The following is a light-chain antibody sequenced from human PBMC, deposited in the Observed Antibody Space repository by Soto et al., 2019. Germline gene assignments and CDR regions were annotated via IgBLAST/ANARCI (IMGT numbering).Light chain of an antibody. J-gene: IGKJ3*01. Sequence: EIVSTQSPGTLSVSPGERVTLSCRASQSVSSSYLAWYQQRPGQAPRLLIFGASYRATGIPDRFSGSGSGTDFTLTISRLEPEDFAVYYCQQYSSSPPEFTFGPGTKVDSK. CDR3: QQYSSSPPEFT. CDR2: GAS. CDR1: QSVSSSY. V-gene: IGKV3-20*01.